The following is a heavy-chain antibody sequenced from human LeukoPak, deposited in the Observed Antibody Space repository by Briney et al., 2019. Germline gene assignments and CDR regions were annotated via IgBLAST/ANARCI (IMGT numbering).Heavy chain of an antibody. CDR3: ARELAAGGAQPHFDY. J-gene: IGHJ4*02. CDR2: IYYSGST. Sequence: SQTLSLTCTVSGGSISSGGYYWSWIRQHPGKGLEWIGYIYYSGSTYYNPSLKSRVTISVDTSKNQFSLKLSSVTAADTAVYYCARELAAGGAQPHFDYWGQGTLVTVSS. V-gene: IGHV4-31*03. CDR1: GGSISSGGYY. D-gene: IGHD3-16*01.